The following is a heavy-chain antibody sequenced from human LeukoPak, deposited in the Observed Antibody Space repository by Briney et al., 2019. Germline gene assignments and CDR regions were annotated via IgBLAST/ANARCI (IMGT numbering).Heavy chain of an antibody. D-gene: IGHD3-3*01. CDR3: ARDLLYDFSDY. J-gene: IGHJ4*02. V-gene: IGHV3-21*01. CDR2: ISSSSSYI. CDR1: GFTFSSYS. Sequence: GGSLRLSCAASGFTFSSYSMNWVRQAPGKGLEWVSSISSSSSYIYYADSVKGRFTISRDNAKNSLYLQMNSLRAKDTAVYYCARDLLYDFSDYWGQGTLVTVSS.